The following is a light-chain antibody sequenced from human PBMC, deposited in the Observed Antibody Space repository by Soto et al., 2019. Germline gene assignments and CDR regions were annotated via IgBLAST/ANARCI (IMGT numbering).Light chain of an antibody. CDR1: SSDVGGYNY. CDR3: SSYTSSNTVI. V-gene: IGLV2-14*03. Sequence: QSALTQPASVSGSPGQSITISCTGTSSDVGGYNYISWYQQHPGKAPKFIIYDVRNRPSGVSNRFSGSRSGNTASLTISGLQAEDEVDYYCSSYTSSNTVIFGGGTKLTVL. CDR2: DVR. J-gene: IGLJ2*01.